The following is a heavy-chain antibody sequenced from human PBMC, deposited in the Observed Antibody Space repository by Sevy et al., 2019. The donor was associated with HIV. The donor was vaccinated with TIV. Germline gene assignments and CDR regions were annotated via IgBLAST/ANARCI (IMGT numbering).Heavy chain of an antibody. V-gene: IGHV4-59*08. CDR2: IYYNGHI. CDR3: AGENAWGRGYS. J-gene: IGHJ4*02. Sequence: SESLSLTCTVSGGSITSLYWNCIRQPPGKGLEWIANIYYNGHINYNPSLKSRVTLSLDTSENQFSLRLSSVTAADTAMYYCAGENAWGRGYSWGQGTLVTVSS. D-gene: IGHD1-26*01. CDR1: GGSITSLY.